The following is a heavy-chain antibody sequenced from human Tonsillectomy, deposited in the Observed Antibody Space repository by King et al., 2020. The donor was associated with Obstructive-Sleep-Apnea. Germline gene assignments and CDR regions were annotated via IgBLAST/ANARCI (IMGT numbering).Heavy chain of an antibody. CDR1: GVSVSSGGHY. Sequence: VQLQESGPGLVKPSQTLSLTCTVSGVSVSSGGHYWSWIRQHPGKGLEWIGYTHHSGGTDYNPSLKSRVSMSIDTSKSQFSLKLSSVTAADTAVYYCASEMPERAFDVWGQGTVVTVSS. D-gene: IGHD2-2*01. CDR3: ASEMPERAFDV. CDR2: THHSGGT. V-gene: IGHV4-31*03. J-gene: IGHJ3*01.